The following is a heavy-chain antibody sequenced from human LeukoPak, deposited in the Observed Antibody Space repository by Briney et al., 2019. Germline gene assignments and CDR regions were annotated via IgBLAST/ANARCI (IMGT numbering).Heavy chain of an antibody. Sequence: SETLSLTRAVYGGSFGGYYWSWIRQPPGKGLEWIGEINHSGSTNYNPSLKSRVTISVDTSKNQFSLKLSSVTAADTAVYYCARLRYQRDYWGQGTLVTVSS. CDR1: GGSFGGYY. V-gene: IGHV4-34*01. D-gene: IGHD1-14*01. CDR3: ARLRYQRDY. J-gene: IGHJ4*02. CDR2: INHSGST.